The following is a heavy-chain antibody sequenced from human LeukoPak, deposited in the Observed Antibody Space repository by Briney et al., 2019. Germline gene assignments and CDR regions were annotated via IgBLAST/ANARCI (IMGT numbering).Heavy chain of an antibody. CDR3: AGGGGYGEV. D-gene: IGHD4-17*01. CDR2: MYTSGGGHT. Sequence: PSETLSLTCTVSGGSISSYYWSWIRQPAGKGLEYIGRMYTSGGGHTNYNPSLKSRVTMSVDTSKNQFSLKLTSVTAADTAVYYCAGGGGYGEVWGLGTLVTVSS. CDR1: GGSISSYY. J-gene: IGHJ4*02. V-gene: IGHV4-4*07.